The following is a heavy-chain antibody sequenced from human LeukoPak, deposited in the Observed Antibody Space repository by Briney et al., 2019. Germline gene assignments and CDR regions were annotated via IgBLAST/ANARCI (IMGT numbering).Heavy chain of an antibody. J-gene: IGHJ4*02. D-gene: IGHD1-26*01. CDR2: ISSSGFTL. Sequence: GGSLRLSCVASGFTCSDYSMNWVRQAPGKGLEWVSYISSSGFTLNYADSVKGRFTISRDNAKNSLYLQMNSLRAEDTAVYYCARAGVVGATPDYWGQGTLVTVSS. V-gene: IGHV3-48*01. CDR1: GFTCSDYS. CDR3: ARAGVVGATPDY.